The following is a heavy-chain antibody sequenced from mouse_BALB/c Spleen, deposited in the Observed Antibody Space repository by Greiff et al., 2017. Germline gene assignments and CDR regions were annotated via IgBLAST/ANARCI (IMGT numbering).Heavy chain of an antibody. V-gene: IGHV5-6*02. J-gene: IGHJ2*01. CDR2: ISSGGSYT. D-gene: IGHD1-1*02. CDR1: GFTFSSYG. Sequence: DVKLVESGGDLVKPGGSLKLSCAASGFTFSSYGMSWVRQTPDKRLEWVATISSGGSYTYYPDSVKGRFTISRDNAKNTLYLQMSSLKSEDTAMYYCARHGPYYFDYWGQGTTLTVSS. CDR3: ARHGPYYFDY.